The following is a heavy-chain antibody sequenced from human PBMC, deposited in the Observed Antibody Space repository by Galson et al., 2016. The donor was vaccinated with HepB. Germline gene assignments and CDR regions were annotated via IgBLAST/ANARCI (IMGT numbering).Heavy chain of an antibody. CDR1: GFSLSTSGVG. CDR3: VHRPRTSRNYYDP. CDR2: IFWDDDK. Sequence: PALVKPTQTLTLTCTFSGFSLSTSGVGVAWIRQTPGKSLEWFALIFWDDDKRYNPSLQDRLTIAKDISNNQVVLTVTNMDPMDTATYFCVHRPRTSRNYYDPWGPGILVTVSS. J-gene: IGHJ5*02. D-gene: IGHD1-26*01. V-gene: IGHV2-5*02.